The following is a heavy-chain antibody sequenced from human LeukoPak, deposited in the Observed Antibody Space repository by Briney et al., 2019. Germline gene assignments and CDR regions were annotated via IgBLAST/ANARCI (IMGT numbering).Heavy chain of an antibody. Sequence: SETLSLTCAVYGGSFRGYYCSWIRQPPGKGLEGIGEINHSGSTNYNPSLKSRVTISVDTSKNQFSLKLSSVTAADTAVYYCASLWGQAARPDYWGQGTLVTVSS. D-gene: IGHD6-6*01. CDR1: GGSFRGYY. V-gene: IGHV4-34*01. CDR3: ASLWGQAARPDY. J-gene: IGHJ4*02. CDR2: INHSGST.